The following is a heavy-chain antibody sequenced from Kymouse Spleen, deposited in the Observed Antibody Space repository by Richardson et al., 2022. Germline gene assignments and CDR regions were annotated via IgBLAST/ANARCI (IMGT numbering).Heavy chain of an antibody. Sequence: EVQLVESGGGLVQPGRSLRLSCAASGFTFDDYAMHWVRQAPGKGLEWVSGISWNSGSIGYADSVKGRFTISRDNAKNSLYLQMNSLRAEDTALYYCAKDIRYSGSYFDYWGQGTLVTVSS. J-gene: IGHJ4*02. CDR2: ISWNSGSI. CDR1: GFTFDDYA. V-gene: IGHV3-9*01. CDR3: AKDIRYSGSYFDY. D-gene: IGHD1-26*01.